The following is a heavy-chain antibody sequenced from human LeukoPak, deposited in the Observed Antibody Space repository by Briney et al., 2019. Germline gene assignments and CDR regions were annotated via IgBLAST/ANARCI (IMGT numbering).Heavy chain of an antibody. Sequence: GGSLRLSCAASGFTFSSYSMNWVRQAPGKGLEWVSSISSSSYIYYADSVKGRFTISRDNAKNSLYLQMNSLRAEDTAVYYCAREGLVGDSGGYAYYFDYWGQGTLVTVSS. V-gene: IGHV3-21*01. CDR3: AREGLVGDSGGYAYYFDY. D-gene: IGHD3-22*01. J-gene: IGHJ4*02. CDR2: ISSSSYI. CDR1: GFTFSSYS.